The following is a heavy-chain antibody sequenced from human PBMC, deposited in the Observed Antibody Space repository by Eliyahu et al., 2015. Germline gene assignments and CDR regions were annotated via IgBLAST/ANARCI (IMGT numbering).Heavy chain of an antibody. J-gene: IGHJ4*02. D-gene: IGHD5-24*01. CDR3: ARGDGYNSYHY. Sequence: QVQLQESGPGLVKPSQTLPLTCTVXGGSISSGGYYWSWIRQYPGKGLEWIGYIYDSETTYYNPSLKSRVSISVDTPKNQFSLKLSSVTAADTAVYYCARGDGYNSYHYWGQGTLVTVSS. CDR1: GGSISSGGYY. V-gene: IGHV4-31*03. CDR2: IYDSETT.